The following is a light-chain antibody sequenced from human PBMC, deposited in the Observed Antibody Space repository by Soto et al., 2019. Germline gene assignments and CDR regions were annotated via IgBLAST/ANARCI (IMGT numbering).Light chain of an antibody. CDR1: QSVSSY. CDR3: QQYGSSPQT. Sequence: IVLTQSPATLSLSPGERATLSCRASQSVSSYLAWYQQKPGQAPRLLMYEASNRATGIPARFSGGGSGTDFTLTISRLEPEDFAVYYCQQYGSSPQTFGQGTKVDIK. J-gene: IGKJ1*01. CDR2: EAS. V-gene: IGKV3-20*01.